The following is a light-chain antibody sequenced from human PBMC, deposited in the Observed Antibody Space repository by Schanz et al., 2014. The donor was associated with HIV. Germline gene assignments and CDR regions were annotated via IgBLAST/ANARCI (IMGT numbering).Light chain of an antibody. CDR3: QQYNNWPPSGT. J-gene: IGKJ2*01. CDR2: ATS. Sequence: EIVLTQSPGTLSLSPGERATLSCRASQSVSSSYLAWYQQKRDQPPRLVIYATSTRATGIPARFSGSGSETEFTLTISSLQSEDFAVYYCQQYNNWPPSGTFGQGTKLEIK. V-gene: IGKV3-15*01. CDR1: QSVSSSY.